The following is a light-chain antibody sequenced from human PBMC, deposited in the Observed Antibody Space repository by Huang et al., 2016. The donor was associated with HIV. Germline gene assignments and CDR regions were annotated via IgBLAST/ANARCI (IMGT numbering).Light chain of an antibody. V-gene: IGKV3-20*01. CDR1: QFVANAY. CDR2: GAS. Sequence: EIVLTQSPGTLSLSPGDRATLSCRASQFVANAYVAWYQHKPGQSPRLLIYGASMMASGIPDRFSGSGFGTDFTLTISRLEPYDFAVYFCQQCGSPTWTFGQGTKVEIK. J-gene: IGKJ1*01. CDR3: QQCGSPTWT.